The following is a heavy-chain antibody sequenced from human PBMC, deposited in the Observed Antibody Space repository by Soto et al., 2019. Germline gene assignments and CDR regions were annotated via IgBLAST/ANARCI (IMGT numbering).Heavy chain of an antibody. CDR1: GFTFSSYG. V-gene: IGHV3-30*18. CDR2: ISYDGSNK. CDR3: AKDQVYYDSSGYFDY. Sequence: QVQLVESGGGVVQPGRSLRLSCAASGFTFSSYGMHWVRQAPGKGLEWVAVISYDGSNKYYADSVKGRFTISRDNSKNTLYLQMNSLRAEDTAVYYCAKDQVYYDSSGYFDYWGQGTLVTVSS. J-gene: IGHJ4*02. D-gene: IGHD3-22*01.